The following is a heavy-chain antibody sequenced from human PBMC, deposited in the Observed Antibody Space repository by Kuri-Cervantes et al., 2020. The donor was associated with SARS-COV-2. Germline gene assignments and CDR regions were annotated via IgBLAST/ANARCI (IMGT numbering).Heavy chain of an antibody. CDR3: ARDLSLAGDYYFDY. D-gene: IGHD7-27*01. V-gene: IGHV3-21*01. Sequence: LEWVSLMRSTNSYIKYAASVKGRFTISRDNAKNSLYLQMNSLRAEDTAVYYCARDLSLAGDYYFDYWGQGTLVTVSS. J-gene: IGHJ4*02. CDR2: MRSTNSYI.